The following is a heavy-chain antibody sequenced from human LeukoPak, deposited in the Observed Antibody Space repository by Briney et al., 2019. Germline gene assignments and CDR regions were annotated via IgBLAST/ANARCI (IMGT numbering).Heavy chain of an antibody. D-gene: IGHD6-19*01. J-gene: IGHJ4*02. CDR3: ARGGSSGLRV. CDR2: IYYSGST. CDR1: GGSISSSNYY. Sequence: PSETLSLTCTVSGGSISSSNYYWGWIRQPPGKGLEWIGSIYYSGSTYYNPSLKSRVTISVDTSKNQFSLKLSSVTAADTAVYYCARGGSSGLRVWGQGTLVTVSS. V-gene: IGHV4-39*01.